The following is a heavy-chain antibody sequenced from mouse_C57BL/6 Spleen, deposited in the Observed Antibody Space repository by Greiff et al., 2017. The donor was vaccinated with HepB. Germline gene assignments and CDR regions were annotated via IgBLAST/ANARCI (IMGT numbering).Heavy chain of an antibody. V-gene: IGHV1-39*01. CDR3: ARRGTTVVDSYWYFDV. D-gene: IGHD1-1*01. J-gene: IGHJ1*03. Sequence: EVKLLESGPELVKPGASVKISCKASGYSFTDYNMNWVKQSNGKSLEWIGVINPNYGTTSYNQKFKGKATLTVDQSSSTAYMQLNSLTSEDSAVYYCARRGTTVVDSYWYFDVWGTGTTVTVSS. CDR2: INPNYGTT. CDR1: GYSFTDYN.